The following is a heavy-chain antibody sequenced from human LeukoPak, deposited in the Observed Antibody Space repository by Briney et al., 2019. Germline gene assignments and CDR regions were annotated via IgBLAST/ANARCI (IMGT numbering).Heavy chain of an antibody. CDR1: VGSISSYY. J-gene: IGHJ6*02. D-gene: IGHD1-26*01. V-gene: IGHV4-59*08. Sequence: SETLSLTCTVPVGSISSYYWSWIPQPPGKGLGWIGYFYYSVITHYNPSLKGRVTISVDTSKNQFSLKLSSVTAADTAVYYSARHGATDHPYYYYYGMDVWGQGTTVTVSS. CDR2: FYYSVIT. CDR3: ARHGATDHPYYYYYGMDV.